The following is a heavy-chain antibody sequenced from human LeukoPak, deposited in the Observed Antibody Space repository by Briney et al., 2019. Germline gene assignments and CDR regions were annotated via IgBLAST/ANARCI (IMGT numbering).Heavy chain of an antibody. J-gene: IGHJ4*02. Sequence: PGGSLRLSCGASGFTFSSYTMNWVHQAPGKGLEWVSYISSSSSPIYYADSVKGRFTISRDNAKNSLYLQMNSPRAEDTAVYYCAKGSSGYFYEGFDYWGQGTLVTVSS. D-gene: IGHD3-22*01. CDR3: AKGSSGYFYEGFDY. CDR2: ISSSSSPI. CDR1: GFTFSSYT. V-gene: IGHV3-48*01.